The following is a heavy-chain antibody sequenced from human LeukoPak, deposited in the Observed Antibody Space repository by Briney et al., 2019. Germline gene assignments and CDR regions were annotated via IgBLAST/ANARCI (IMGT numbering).Heavy chain of an antibody. CDR1: GYTFSNYV. CDR3: AKRRRVEGNYYGMDV. CDR2: INPNSGGT. J-gene: IGHJ6*02. V-gene: IGHV1-2*04. D-gene: IGHD2-2*01. Sequence: ASVKVSCKASGYTFSNYVLTWVRQAPGQGLEWMGWINPNSGGTNYAQKFQGWVTMTRDTSISTAYMELSRLRSDDTAVYYCAKRRRVEGNYYGMDVWGQGTTVTVSS.